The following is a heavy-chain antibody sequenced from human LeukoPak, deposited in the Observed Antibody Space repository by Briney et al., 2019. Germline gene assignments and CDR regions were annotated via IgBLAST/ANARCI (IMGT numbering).Heavy chain of an antibody. V-gene: IGHV3-48*01. Sequence: GGSLRLSCAASGFTFNAFGMNWVRQAPGKGLEWVSYIGTTSGAIYYADSVKGRFTISRDSAKNTLYLQMSSLRAEDTAVYYCARFRTWGDKAFDYWGQGTLVTVSS. CDR2: IGTTSGAI. D-gene: IGHD2-21*02. CDR3: ARFRTWGDKAFDY. J-gene: IGHJ4*02. CDR1: GFTFNAFG.